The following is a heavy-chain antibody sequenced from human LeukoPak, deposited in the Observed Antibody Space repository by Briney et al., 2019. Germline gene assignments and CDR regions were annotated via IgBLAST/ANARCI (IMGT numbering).Heavy chain of an antibody. CDR3: ARGRLEYYYDSSGLMDY. CDR2: IYYSGST. V-gene: IGHV4-59*01. CDR1: GGSMSPYH. D-gene: IGHD3-22*01. Sequence: SETLSLTCTVSGGSMSPYHWGWIRQPPGKGLEWIGYIYYSGSTNYNPSLKSRVTISVDTSKNQFSLKLSSVTAADTAVYYCARGRLEYYYDSSGLMDYWGQGTLVTVSS. J-gene: IGHJ4*02.